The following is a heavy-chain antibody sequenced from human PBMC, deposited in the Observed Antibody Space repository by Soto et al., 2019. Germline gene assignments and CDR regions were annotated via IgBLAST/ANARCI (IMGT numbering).Heavy chain of an antibody. CDR3: ASKNSSGYFDDAFDI. J-gene: IGHJ3*02. CDR1: GYTFTSYA. Sequence: PSVKVSCKASGYTFTSYAMHWVRQAPGQRLEWMGWINAGNGNTKYSQKFQGRVTITRDTSASTAYMELSSLRSEDTAVYYCASKNSSGYFDDAFDIWGQGTMVTVSS. CDR2: INAGNGNT. V-gene: IGHV1-3*01. D-gene: IGHD3-22*01.